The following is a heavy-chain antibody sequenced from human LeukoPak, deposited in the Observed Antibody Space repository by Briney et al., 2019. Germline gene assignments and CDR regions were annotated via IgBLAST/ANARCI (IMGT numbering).Heavy chain of an antibody. Sequence: GESLKISCKGSGYSFTSSYWIGWVRQMPGKGLEWMGIIYPGDSDTRYSPSFQGQVTISADKSINTAYLQWSSLKASDTAMYYCARVSEYSCGYGYFDYWGQGTLITVSS. J-gene: IGHJ4*02. CDR1: GYSFTSSYW. CDR2: IYPGDSDT. D-gene: IGHD5-18*01. V-gene: IGHV5-51*01. CDR3: ARVSEYSCGYGYFDY.